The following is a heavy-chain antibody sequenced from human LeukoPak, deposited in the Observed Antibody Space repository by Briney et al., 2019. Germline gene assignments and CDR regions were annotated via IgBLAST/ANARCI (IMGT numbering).Heavy chain of an antibody. Sequence: GGSLRLSCAASGFTFSSYEMNWVRQAPGKGLEWVSYISSSGSTIYYADSVKGRFTISRDNAKNSLYLQMNSLRAEDTAVYYCARVFRGLWLKYYFDYWGQGTLVTVSS. J-gene: IGHJ4*02. CDR3: ARVFRGLWLKYYFDY. CDR1: GFTFSSYE. D-gene: IGHD3-10*02. V-gene: IGHV3-48*03. CDR2: ISSSGSTI.